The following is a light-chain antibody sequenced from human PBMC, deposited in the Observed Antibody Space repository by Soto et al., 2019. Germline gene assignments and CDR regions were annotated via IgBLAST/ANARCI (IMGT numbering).Light chain of an antibody. CDR2: GVN. CDR3: CSYTTSTTYV. Sequence: QSVLAQPASVSGSPGQSITISCTGTVSDVGGYDSVSWYQQHPGRAPKLIIYGVNNRPSGVSNRFSASKSADTASLTISGLQAADEANYYCCSYTTSTTYVFGTGTKLTVL. CDR1: VSDVGGYDS. V-gene: IGLV2-14*03. J-gene: IGLJ1*01.